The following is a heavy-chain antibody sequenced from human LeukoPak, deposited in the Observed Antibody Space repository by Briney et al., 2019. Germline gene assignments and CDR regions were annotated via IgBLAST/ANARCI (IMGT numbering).Heavy chain of an antibody. CDR2: FSGSGST. J-gene: IGHJ4*02. CDR3: AKDRTTAPRIIDY. CDR1: GFTFSNYV. D-gene: IGHD1-1*01. V-gene: IGHV3-23*01. Sequence: GGSLRLSCAGFGFTFSNYVMSWVRQAPGKGLEWVSGFSGSGSTYYADSVKGRFTISRDNSKNTLYLQMNSLRAEDTAVYYCAKDRTTAPRIIDYWGQGTLVTVSS.